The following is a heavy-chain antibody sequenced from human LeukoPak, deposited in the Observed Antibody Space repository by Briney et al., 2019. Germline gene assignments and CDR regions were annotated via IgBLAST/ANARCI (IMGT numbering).Heavy chain of an antibody. CDR2: IYYSGST. J-gene: IGHJ4*02. CDR1: DGSISSYY. D-gene: IGHD5-18*01. CDR3: ARQARGYSPIDY. Sequence: SETLSLTCTVSDGSISSYYWSWIRQPPGKGLEWIGYIYYSGSTNYNPSLKSRVTISVDTSKNQFSLKLSSVTAADTAVYYCARQARGYSPIDYWGQGTLVTVSS. V-gene: IGHV4-59*08.